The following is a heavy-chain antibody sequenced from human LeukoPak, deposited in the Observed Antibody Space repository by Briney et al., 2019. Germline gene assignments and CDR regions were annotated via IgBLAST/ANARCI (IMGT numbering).Heavy chain of an antibody. J-gene: IGHJ4*02. D-gene: IGHD3-3*01. CDR1: GFVFSDYW. CDR2: VKQDVSEK. V-gene: IGHV3-7*03. Sequence: PGGTLRLSCAASGFVFSDYWMTWVRQTPRKGLEWVANVKQDVSEKDYVDSVKGRFTISRDNAKNSLYLQMNSLRAEDTGVYYCARGTDLDASGYVDYWGQGTLVTVSS. CDR3: ARGTDLDASGYVDY.